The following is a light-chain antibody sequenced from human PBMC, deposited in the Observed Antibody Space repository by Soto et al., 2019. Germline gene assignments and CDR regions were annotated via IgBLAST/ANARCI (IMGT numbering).Light chain of an antibody. CDR2: DVS. V-gene: IGLV2-14*01. CDR1: SSEIGGYNF. CDR3: SSYATSSTPLYV. J-gene: IGLJ1*01. Sequence: QSAPTQPASVSGSPGQSITISCTGNSSEIGGYNFVSWYQQHPGKAPKLMIYDVSNRPSGVSNRFSGSKSGNTGSLTISGLQAEDEADYYCSSYATSSTPLYVFGTGTKVTVL.